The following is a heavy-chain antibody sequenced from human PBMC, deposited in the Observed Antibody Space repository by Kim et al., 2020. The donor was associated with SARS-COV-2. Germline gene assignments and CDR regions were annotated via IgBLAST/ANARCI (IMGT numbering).Heavy chain of an antibody. V-gene: IGHV1-8*01. D-gene: IGHD5-12*01. Sequence: ASVKVSCKASGYTFTSYDINWVRQATGQGLEWMGWMNPNSGNTGYAQKFQGRVTMTRNTSISTAYMELSSLRSEDTAVYYCAREGFLYGYNFPRDDYWGQGTLVTVSS. J-gene: IGHJ4*02. CDR1: GYTFTSYD. CDR3: AREGFLYGYNFPRDDY. CDR2: MNPNSGNT.